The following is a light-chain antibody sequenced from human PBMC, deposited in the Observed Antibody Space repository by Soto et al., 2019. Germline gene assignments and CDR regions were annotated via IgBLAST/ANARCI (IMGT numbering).Light chain of an antibody. V-gene: IGLV2-11*01. Sequence: QSALTQPHSVSGSPGQSVTISCTGTSVDVGAYDFVSWYQQHPGKAPKLLIYVVSGRPSGVPDRFSGSKSGNTASLTISGLQAEDEAYYYCCSYAGSSYYVFGGGTKVTVL. CDR3: CSYAGSSYYV. J-gene: IGLJ1*01. CDR1: SVDVGAYDF. CDR2: VVS.